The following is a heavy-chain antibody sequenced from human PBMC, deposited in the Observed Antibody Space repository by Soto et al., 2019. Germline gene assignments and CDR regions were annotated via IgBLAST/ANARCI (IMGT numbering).Heavy chain of an antibody. D-gene: IGHD3-10*01. V-gene: IGHV4-34*01. J-gene: IGHJ3*02. Sequence: SETLSLTCAVYGGSFSGYYWSWIRQPPGKGLEWIGEINHSGSTNYNPSHKSRDTISVDTSKNQFSKKLSSVTAADTAVYYCARTMRGYGSGSYSPFDAFDIWGQGTMVT. CDR1: GGSFSGYY. CDR3: ARTMRGYGSGSYSPFDAFDI. CDR2: INHSGST.